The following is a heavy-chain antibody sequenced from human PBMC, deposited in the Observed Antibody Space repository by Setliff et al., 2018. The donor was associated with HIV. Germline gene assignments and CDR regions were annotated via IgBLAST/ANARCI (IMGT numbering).Heavy chain of an antibody. CDR1: GGSISSGSYF. Sequence: SETLSLTCTVSGGSISSGSYFWNWIRQPAGKGLEWIGRIYSSGITNYNPSLKSRLTISLDTSKNQFSLQVTSVTAADTAVCYCARDPYCPNTCYEDFTFDSWGQGTLVTVSS. V-gene: IGHV4-61*02. CDR3: ARDPYCPNTCYEDFTFDS. CDR2: IYSSGIT. J-gene: IGHJ4*02. D-gene: IGHD2-8*01.